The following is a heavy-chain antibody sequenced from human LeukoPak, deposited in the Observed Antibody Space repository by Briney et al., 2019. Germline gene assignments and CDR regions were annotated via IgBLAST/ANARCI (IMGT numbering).Heavy chain of an antibody. CDR3: AKVRATMIVVDNPFDY. CDR2: ISGSGGST. D-gene: IGHD3-22*01. J-gene: IGHJ4*02. V-gene: IGHV3-23*01. CDR1: GFTFSSYA. Sequence: PGGSLRLSCAASGFTFSSYAMSWVRQAPGKGLEWVSAISGSGGSTYYADSVKGRFTISRDNSKNTLYLQMNSLRAEDTAVYYCAKVRATMIVVDNPFDYWGQGTLVTVSS.